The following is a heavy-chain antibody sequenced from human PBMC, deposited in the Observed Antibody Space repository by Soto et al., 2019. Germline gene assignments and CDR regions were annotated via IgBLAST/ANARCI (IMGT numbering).Heavy chain of an antibody. CDR3: ASLGMSATALDTFDI. Sequence: GGSLRLSCAASGVPFSSYSMKWVRQTPGKGLEWVASIGSTSSPIFYSDSVKGRCTISRDNAKNSLYLQMNSRRAEDTDVYYCASLGMSATALDTFDIWGQGTMVTVSS. D-gene: IGHD7-27*01. J-gene: IGHJ3*02. CDR1: GVPFSSYS. V-gene: IGHV3-21*01. CDR2: IGSTSSPI.